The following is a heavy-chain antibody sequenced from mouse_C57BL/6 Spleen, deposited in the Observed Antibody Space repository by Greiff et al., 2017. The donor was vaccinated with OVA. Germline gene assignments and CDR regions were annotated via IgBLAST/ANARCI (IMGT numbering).Heavy chain of an antibody. CDR1: GYTFTSYW. D-gene: IGHD1-1*01. Sequence: VHVKQSGTVLARPGASVKMSCKTSGYTFTSYWMHWVKQRPGQGLEWIGAIYPGNSDTSYNQKFKGKAKLTAVTSASTAYMELSSLTNEDSAVYYCTRPQFITTVVGGAMNYWGQGTSVTVSS. CDR3: TRPQFITTVVGGAMNY. CDR2: IYPGNSDT. V-gene: IGHV1-5*01. J-gene: IGHJ4*01.